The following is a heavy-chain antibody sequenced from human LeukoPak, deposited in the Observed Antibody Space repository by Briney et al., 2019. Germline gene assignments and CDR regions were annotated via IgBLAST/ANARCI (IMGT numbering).Heavy chain of an antibody. CDR3: AREVIGGNSA. CDR1: GFHFSTYN. D-gene: IGHD4-23*01. J-gene: IGHJ5*02. V-gene: IGHV3-21*01. Sequence: PGESLGLSCAASGFHFSTYNMNWVRQAPGKGLEWVSSIYYADSVKGRFTISRDDAKNSLYLQMNSLRVEDTAVYYCAREVIGGNSAWGQGTLVTVSS. CDR2: I.